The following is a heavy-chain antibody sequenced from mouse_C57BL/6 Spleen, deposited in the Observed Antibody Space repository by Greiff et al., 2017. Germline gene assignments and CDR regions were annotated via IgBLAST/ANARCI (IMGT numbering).Heavy chain of an antibody. J-gene: IGHJ4*01. CDR1: GFTFSSYA. CDR2: ISSGGDYI. D-gene: IGHD1-1*01. CDR3: TRARITTVVSHAMDY. V-gene: IGHV5-9-1*02. Sequence: EVQVVESGEGLVKPGGSLKLSCAASGFTFSSYAMSWVRQTPEKRLEWVAYISSGGDYIYYADTVKGRFTISRDNARNTLYLQMSSLKSEDTAMYYCTRARITTVVSHAMDYWGQGTSVTVSS.